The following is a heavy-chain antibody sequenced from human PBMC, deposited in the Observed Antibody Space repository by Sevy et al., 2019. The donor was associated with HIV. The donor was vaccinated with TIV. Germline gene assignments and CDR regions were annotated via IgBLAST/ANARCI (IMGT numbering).Heavy chain of an antibody. D-gene: IGHD3-9*01. J-gene: IGHJ4*02. CDR2: ISWSSDII. V-gene: IGHV3-9*01. CDR1: GFTFDDYA. Sequence: GGSLRLSCAASGFTFDDYAMHWVRQAPGKGLEWVSGISWSSDIIGYADSVKGRFTISRDKAKKSLYLQMNSLRAEDTALYYCAKDLASEGTGYYHCDYWGQGTLVTVSS. CDR3: AKDLASEGTGYYHCDY.